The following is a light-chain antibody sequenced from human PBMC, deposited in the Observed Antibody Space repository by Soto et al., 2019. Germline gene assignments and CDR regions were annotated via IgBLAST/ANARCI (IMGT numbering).Light chain of an antibody. CDR3: QQYGSSGT. V-gene: IGKV3-20*01. CDR2: GAS. CDR1: PSVTNF. J-gene: IGKJ1*01. Sequence: IVLTQSPATLSFSPGARATLSCRASPSVTNFLAWYQQKPGPAPSLLIYGASNRATGIPDRFSGSGSGTDFPLTISRLEPEDSAVDDCQQYGSSGTFGQGTKVDI.